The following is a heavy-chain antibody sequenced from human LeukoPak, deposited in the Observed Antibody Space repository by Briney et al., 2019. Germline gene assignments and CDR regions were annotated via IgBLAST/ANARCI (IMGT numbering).Heavy chain of an antibody. CDR3: VLGVLDYYGGKKVDD. D-gene: IGHD4-23*01. V-gene: IGHV1-69*01. Sequence: SVKVSCTASGGTFSSYAISWVRQAPGQGLEWMGGIIPIFGTANYAQKFQGRVTITADESTSTAYMELSSLRSEDTAVYYCVLGVLDYYGGKKVDDWGQGTLVTVSS. J-gene: IGHJ4*02. CDR2: IIPIFGTA. CDR1: GGTFSSYA.